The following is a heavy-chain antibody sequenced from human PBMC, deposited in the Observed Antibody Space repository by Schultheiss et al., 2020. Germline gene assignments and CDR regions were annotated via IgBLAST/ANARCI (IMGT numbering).Heavy chain of an antibody. CDR3: ARRTRVRGVGFDY. J-gene: IGHJ4*02. CDR2: IYYSGST. CDR1: GGSISSSNW. D-gene: IGHD3-10*01. V-gene: IGHV4-4*02. Sequence: SATLSLTCAVSGGSISSSNWWSWVRQPPGKGLEWIGYIYYSGSTNYNPSLKSRVAISIDTSKNQFSLKLSSVTAADTAVYYCARRTRVRGVGFDYWGQGTLVTVSS.